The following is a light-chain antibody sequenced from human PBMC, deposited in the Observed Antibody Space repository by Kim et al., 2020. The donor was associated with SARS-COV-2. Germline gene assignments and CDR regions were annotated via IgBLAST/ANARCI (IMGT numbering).Light chain of an antibody. CDR1: QSIGND. CDR2: ATS. V-gene: IGKV1-6*01. Sequence: AIQMTQSPSSLSASVGDRVTITCRASQSIGNDLVWYQQKPGRAPNLLIYATSTLQSGVPSRFSGSGSGTDFTLTISSLQPEDVATYYCLQGCDCPLTFGGGTKVDIK. CDR3: LQGCDCPLT. J-gene: IGKJ4*01.